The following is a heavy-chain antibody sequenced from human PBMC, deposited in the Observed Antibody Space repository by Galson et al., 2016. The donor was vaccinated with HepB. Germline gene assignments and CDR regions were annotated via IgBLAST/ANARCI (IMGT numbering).Heavy chain of an antibody. CDR3: GKALKTPDPDDAFEI. J-gene: IGHJ3*02. CDR1: GGSISSVGHY. Sequence: TLSLTCSVSGGSISSVGHYWSWIRQHPGKGLEWIGYIHYSGGTYYNPSLRSRVTMSLDTSKHQFSLNLISVTAADTAVYYCGKALKTPDPDDAFEIWGPGTLVTVSS. D-gene: IGHD1-14*01. V-gene: IGHV4-31*03. CDR2: IHYSGGT.